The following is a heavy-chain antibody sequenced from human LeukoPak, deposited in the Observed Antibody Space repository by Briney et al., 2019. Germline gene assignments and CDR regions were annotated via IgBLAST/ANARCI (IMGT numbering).Heavy chain of an antibody. CDR1: DGSFSGHY. CDR2: INHLGST. V-gene: IGHV4-34*01. Sequence: PSETLSLTCGVYDGSFSGHYWAWIRQSPGKGLEWIGDINHLGSTNFNPSLRSRVTISVDKSKNQFSLKLSSVTAADTAVYYCAREHTYYYDSSGSYYFDYWGQGTLVTVSS. CDR3: AREHTYYYDSSGSYYFDY. J-gene: IGHJ4*02. D-gene: IGHD3-22*01.